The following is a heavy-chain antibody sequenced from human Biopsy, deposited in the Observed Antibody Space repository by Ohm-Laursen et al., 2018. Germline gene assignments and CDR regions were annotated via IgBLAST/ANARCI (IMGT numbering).Heavy chain of an antibody. J-gene: IGHJ4*02. CDR1: GLSIGTNY. Sequence: GSLRLSCAASGLSIGTNYMTWVRQAPGKGLDWVSIIFAGGGRTYYADSVKGRFTISRDISENTVSLQMNSLRAEDTAVYYCARGRTGGWGQGTLVTVSS. V-gene: IGHV3-53*01. D-gene: IGHD1/OR15-1a*01. CDR2: IFAGGGRT. CDR3: ARGRTGG.